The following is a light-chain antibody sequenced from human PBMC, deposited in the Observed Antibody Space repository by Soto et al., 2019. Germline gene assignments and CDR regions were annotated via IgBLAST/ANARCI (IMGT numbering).Light chain of an antibody. CDR2: DVS. J-gene: IGLJ1*01. Sequence: LTQPASVSGSPGQPIPISCTGTSSDVGGYNYVSWYQQHPGKAPKLMIYDVSNRPSGISNRFSGSKSGNTASLTISGLQAEDEADYYCSSYTGSSTYVFGTGTKVTVL. V-gene: IGLV2-14*01. CDR1: SSDVGGYNY. CDR3: SSYTGSSTYV.